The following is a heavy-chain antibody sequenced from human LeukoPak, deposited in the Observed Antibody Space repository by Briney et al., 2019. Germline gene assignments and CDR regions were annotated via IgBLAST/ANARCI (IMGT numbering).Heavy chain of an antibody. V-gene: IGHV5-51*01. CDR1: GSIFTKYW. CDR3: ARPLGPGAFNI. J-gene: IGHJ3*02. Sequence: GNSLQISCKCSGSIFTKYWIGWVRQMPGKGLEWMGIIYPGDSDTRYSPSFQGQVTISADKSISTAYLQWSSLKASDTAMYYCARPLGPGAFNIWGQGTMVTVSS. CDR2: IYPGDSDT. D-gene: IGHD3-3*02.